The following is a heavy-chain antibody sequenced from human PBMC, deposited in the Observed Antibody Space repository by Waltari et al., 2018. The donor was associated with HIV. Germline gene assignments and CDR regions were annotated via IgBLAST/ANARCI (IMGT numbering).Heavy chain of an antibody. D-gene: IGHD2-15*01. J-gene: IGHJ5*02. CDR2: FDPEDGET. CDR3: ATNIVVVVAATGGGFDP. V-gene: IGHV1-24*01. CDR1: GHTLTELS. Sequence: QVQLVQSGAEVKKPGASVKVSCKVSGHTLTELSMHWVRQAPGKGLEWLGSFDPEDGETIYAQKVQGRGTMTEDTSTDTAYTELRSLRSEDTAVDYCATNIVVVVAATGGGFDPWGQGTLVTVSS.